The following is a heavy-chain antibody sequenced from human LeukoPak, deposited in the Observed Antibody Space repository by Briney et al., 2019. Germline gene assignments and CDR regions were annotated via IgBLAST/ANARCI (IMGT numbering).Heavy chain of an antibody. Sequence: GESLQISCKGSGYSFTSYWIGWVRQMPGKGLEGMGIIYPGDSDTRYSPSFQGQVTISADKSISTAYLQWSSLKASDTAMYYCARRSSSSGFDYWGQGTLVTVSS. CDR2: IYPGDSDT. J-gene: IGHJ4*02. CDR1: GYSFTSYW. CDR3: ARRSSSSGFDY. D-gene: IGHD6-6*01. V-gene: IGHV5-51*01.